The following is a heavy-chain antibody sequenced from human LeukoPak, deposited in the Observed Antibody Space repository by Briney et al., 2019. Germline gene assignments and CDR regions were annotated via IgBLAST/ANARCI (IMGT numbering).Heavy chain of an antibody. D-gene: IGHD1-1*01. V-gene: IGHV4-38-2*02. CDR3: ARGTNYFDY. Sequence: SETLSLTCTVSGYSISSGYYWGWIWQPPGKGLEWIGSIYHSGSTYYNPSLKSRVTISVDTSKNQFSLKLSSVTAADTAVYYCARGTNYFDYWGQGTLVTVSS. CDR2: IYHSGST. J-gene: IGHJ4*02. CDR1: GYSISSGYY.